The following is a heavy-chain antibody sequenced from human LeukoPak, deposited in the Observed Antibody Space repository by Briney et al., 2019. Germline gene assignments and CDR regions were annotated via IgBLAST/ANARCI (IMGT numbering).Heavy chain of an antibody. Sequence: SETRSLTCTVSSGSIISYYWNWIRQAPGKGLEWIGYIHYSGSTSYNPSLKSRVTISVDTSENQFSLKLSSVTAADTAVYYCARTGRGYSFGWWFDPWGQGTLVTVSS. CDR1: SGSIISYY. CDR2: IHYSGST. CDR3: ARTGRGYSFGWWFDP. J-gene: IGHJ5*02. V-gene: IGHV4-59*08. D-gene: IGHD5-18*01.